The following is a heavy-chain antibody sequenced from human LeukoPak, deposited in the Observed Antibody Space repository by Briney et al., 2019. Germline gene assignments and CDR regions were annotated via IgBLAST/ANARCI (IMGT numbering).Heavy chain of an antibody. CDR1: GGSISSSFYY. Sequence: SETLSLTCSVSGGSISSSFYYWGWVRQPPGKGLEWIGSIYYSGSTYYNPSLKSRVTITVYMSKNQFSLKLSSVTAADTAVYYCGRNVGYYGSGRPPIYYYYGMDVWGQRTTVTVSS. J-gene: IGHJ6*02. D-gene: IGHD3-10*01. V-gene: IGHV4-39*01. CDR2: IYYSGST. CDR3: GRNVGYYGSGRPPIYYYYGMDV.